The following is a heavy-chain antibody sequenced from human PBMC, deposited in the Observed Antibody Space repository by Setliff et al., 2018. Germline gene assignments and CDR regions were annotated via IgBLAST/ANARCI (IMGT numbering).Heavy chain of an antibody. CDR1: GGSFSGYY. CDR2: IIHSGST. J-gene: IGHJ2*01. CDR3: ASRPEDIVVVVAAPYFDL. D-gene: IGHD2-15*01. V-gene: IGHV4-34*12. Sequence: SETLSLTCAVYGGSFSGYYWSWIRQPPGKRLEWIGEIIHSGSTNYNPSLKSRITISMDTSKNQFSLKLSTGPAADTAVYYCASRPEDIVVVVAAPYFDLWGRGTLVTVSS.